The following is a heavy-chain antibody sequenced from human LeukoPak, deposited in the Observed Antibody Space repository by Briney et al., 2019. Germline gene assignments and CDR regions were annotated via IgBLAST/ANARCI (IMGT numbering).Heavy chain of an antibody. CDR2: INPNSGGT. Sequence: ASVKVSCKVSGYTLTELSMHWVRQAPGQGLEWMGWINPNSGGTIYAQKFQGRVTMTRDTSISTAYMELSSLRSDDTALYYCARHCGGNSGGFDYWGQGTLVTVSS. V-gene: IGHV1-2*02. D-gene: IGHD4-23*01. CDR3: ARHCGGNSGGFDY. CDR1: GYTLTELS. J-gene: IGHJ4*02.